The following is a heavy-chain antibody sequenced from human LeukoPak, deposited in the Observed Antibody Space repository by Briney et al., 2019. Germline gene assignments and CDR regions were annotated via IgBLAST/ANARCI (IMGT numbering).Heavy chain of an antibody. J-gene: IGHJ5*02. Sequence: SETLSLTCTVSGGSISSYYWSWIRQPPGKGLEWIGYIYYSGSTNYNPSLKSRVTISVDTSKNQFSLKLSSVTAADTAAYYCARARHYDFWSGYYTEWFDPWGQGTLVTVSS. CDR2: IYYSGST. CDR3: ARARHYDFWSGYYTEWFDP. V-gene: IGHV4-59*01. CDR1: GGSISSYY. D-gene: IGHD3-3*01.